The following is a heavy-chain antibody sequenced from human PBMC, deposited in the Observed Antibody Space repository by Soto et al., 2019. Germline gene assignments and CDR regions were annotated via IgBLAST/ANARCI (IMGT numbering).Heavy chain of an antibody. D-gene: IGHD5-12*01. CDR3: ARVRMEAVGATITGVSAFDI. J-gene: IGHJ3*02. Sequence: QVQLVQSGAEVKKPGSSVKVSCKASGGTFSSYAISWVRQAPGQGLEWMGGIIPIFGTANYAQKFQGRVTITADESTSTAYMELSSLRSEDTAVYYCARVRMEAVGATITGVSAFDIWGQGTMVTVSS. CDR2: IIPIFGTA. V-gene: IGHV1-69*01. CDR1: GGTFSSYA.